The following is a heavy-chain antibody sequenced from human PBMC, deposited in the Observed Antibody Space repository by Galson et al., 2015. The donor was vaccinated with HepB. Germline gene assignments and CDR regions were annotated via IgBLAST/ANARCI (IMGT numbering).Heavy chain of an antibody. V-gene: IGHV3-33*01. CDR3: ARDESTIFGVVGGYYYYMDV. D-gene: IGHD3-3*01. Sequence: SLRLSCAASGFTFSSYGMHWVRQAPGKGLEWVAVIWYDGSNKYYADSVKGRFTISRDNSKNTLYLQMYSLRAEDTAVYYCARDESTIFGVVGGYYYYMDVWGKGTTVTVSS. CDR1: GFTFSSYG. CDR2: IWYDGSNK. J-gene: IGHJ6*03.